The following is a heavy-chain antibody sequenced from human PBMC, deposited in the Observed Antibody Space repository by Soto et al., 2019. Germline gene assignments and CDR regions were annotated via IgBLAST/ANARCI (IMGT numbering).Heavy chain of an antibody. Sequence: SETLSLTCIVSGDSMSTNYWHWIRQPPGKALEWIGYVYYNGDTNYNPSLNSRVTISVDTSMNQLSLRLSSVTAADTAVYYCARGGTTMVKYYFDYWGQCALVTVS. CDR3: ARGGTTMVKYYFDY. CDR1: GDSMSTNY. D-gene: IGHD3-10*01. J-gene: IGHJ4*02. V-gene: IGHV4-59*01. CDR2: VYYNGDT.